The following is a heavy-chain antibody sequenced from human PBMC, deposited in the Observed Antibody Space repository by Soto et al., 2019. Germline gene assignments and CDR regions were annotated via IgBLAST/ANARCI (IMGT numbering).Heavy chain of an antibody. D-gene: IGHD3-16*01. J-gene: IGHJ5*02. Sequence: SVKVSCKASGGTFSSYAISWVRQAPGQGLEWMGGIIPIFGTANYAQKFQGRVTFTADESTSTAYMELSSLRSEDTAVYYCARVVLWPGPGGNKRKNHWFDPWGQGTLVTVSS. CDR2: IIPIFGTA. CDR3: ARVVLWPGPGGNKRKNHWFDP. CDR1: GGTFSSYA. V-gene: IGHV1-69*13.